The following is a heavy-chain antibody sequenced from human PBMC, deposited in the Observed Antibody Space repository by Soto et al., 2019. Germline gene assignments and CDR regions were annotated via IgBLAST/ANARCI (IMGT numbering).Heavy chain of an antibody. D-gene: IGHD3-10*01. J-gene: IGHJ4*02. Sequence: EVQLVESGGGLVKPGGSLRLSCAASGFTFSNAWMNWVRQAPGKGLEWVGRIKSKTDGGTTDYDAPVKGRFTISRDDSKTTLYLQMNSLKTEDTAVYYCTWGLYYYGSGSYYNDGYWGQGTLVTVSS. CDR3: TWGLYYYGSGSYYNDGY. CDR2: IKSKTDGGTT. V-gene: IGHV3-15*07. CDR1: GFTFSNAW.